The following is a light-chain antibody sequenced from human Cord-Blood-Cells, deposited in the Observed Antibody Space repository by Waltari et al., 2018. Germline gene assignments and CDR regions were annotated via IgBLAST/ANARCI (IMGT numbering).Light chain of an antibody. J-gene: IGLJ3*02. V-gene: IGLV2-23*01. CDR2: EGS. CDR3: CSYAGSSTWV. Sequence: QSALTQPASVSGSPGQSLTISCTGTSSDVGCYKLVSWYQQHPGKAPKLMIYEGSKRPSGVSNRFSGSKSGNTASLTISGLQAEDEADYYCCSYAGSSTWVFGGGTKLTVL. CDR1: SSDVGCYKL.